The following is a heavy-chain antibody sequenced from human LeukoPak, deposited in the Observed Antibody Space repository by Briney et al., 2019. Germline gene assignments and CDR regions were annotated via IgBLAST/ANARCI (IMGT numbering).Heavy chain of an antibody. V-gene: IGHV4-59*01. Sequence: PPETLSLTCTVSGGSISTYYWSWIRQPPGKGLEWIGYIYYSGTTDYNPSLKSRVTISVDTSNNQFSLRVTSVTAADTAVYYCARSSGAYRSFDYWGQGTLVPVSS. D-gene: IGHD1-26*01. CDR1: GGSISTYY. CDR3: ARSSGAYRSFDY. J-gene: IGHJ4*02. CDR2: IYYSGTT.